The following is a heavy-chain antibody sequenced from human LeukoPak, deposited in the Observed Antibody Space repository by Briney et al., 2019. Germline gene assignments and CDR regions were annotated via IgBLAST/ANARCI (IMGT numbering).Heavy chain of an antibody. V-gene: IGHV3-21*01. CDR1: GFTFSSYS. CDR2: ISSSSYI. D-gene: IGHD2-2*02. J-gene: IGHJ6*02. CDR3: ARPLYASYYYGMDV. Sequence: PGRSLRLSCAASGFTFSSYSMNWVRQAPGKGLEWVSSISSSSYIYYADSVKGRFTISRDNAKNSLYLQMNSLRAEDTAVYYCARPLYASYYYGMDVWGQGTTVTVSS.